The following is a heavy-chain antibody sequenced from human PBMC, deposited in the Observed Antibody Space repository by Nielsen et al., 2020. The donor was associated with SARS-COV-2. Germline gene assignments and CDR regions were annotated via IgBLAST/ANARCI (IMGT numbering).Heavy chain of an antibody. J-gene: IGHJ4*02. CDR2: INTNTGNP. Sequence: ASLKASCNASGYTFTSYAMNWVRQAPGQGLEWMGWINTNTGNPTYAQGFTGRFVFSLDTSVSTAYLQISSLKAEDTAVYYCARAGRIVGATSKLGYWGRGTLVTVSS. D-gene: IGHD1-26*01. V-gene: IGHV7-4-1*02. CDR3: ARAGRIVGATSKLGY. CDR1: GYTFTSYA.